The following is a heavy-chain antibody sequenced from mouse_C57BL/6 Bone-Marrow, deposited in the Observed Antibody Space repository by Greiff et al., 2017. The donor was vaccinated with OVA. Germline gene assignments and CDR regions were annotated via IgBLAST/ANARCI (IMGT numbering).Heavy chain of an antibody. J-gene: IGHJ1*03. D-gene: IGHD2-10*01. CDR2: FHPYNDDT. V-gene: IGHV1-47*01. Sequence: LVESGAELVKPGASVKMSCKASGYTFTTYPIEWMKQNHGKSLEWIGNFHPYNDDTKYNEKFKGKATLTVEKSSSTVYLELSRLTSDDSAVYYCARSAYYGNWKYFDVWGTGTTVTVSS. CDR3: ARSAYYGNWKYFDV. CDR1: GYTFTTYP.